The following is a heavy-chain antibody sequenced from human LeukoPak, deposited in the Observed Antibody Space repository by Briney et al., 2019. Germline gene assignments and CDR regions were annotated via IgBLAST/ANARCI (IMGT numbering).Heavy chain of an antibody. CDR2: TYYRSKWYN. CDR1: GDSVSSNSAA. Sequence: SQTLSLTCAISGDSVSSNSAAWNWIRQSPSRGLEWLGGTYYRSKWYNDYAVSVKSRITINPDTSKNQFSLQLNSVTPEDTAVYYCVRGNYVWGSYRTNWFDPWGQGTLVTVSS. D-gene: IGHD3-16*02. V-gene: IGHV6-1*01. J-gene: IGHJ5*02. CDR3: VRGNYVWGSYRTNWFDP.